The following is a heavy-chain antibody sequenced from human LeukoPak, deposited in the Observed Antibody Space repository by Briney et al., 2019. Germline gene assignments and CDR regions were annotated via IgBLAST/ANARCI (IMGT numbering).Heavy chain of an antibody. J-gene: IGHJ5*02. D-gene: IGHD5-12*01. V-gene: IGHV5-10-1*01. Sequence: GESLRISCKGSGYRFTSYWISWVRQMPGKGLEWLGRIDPSDSYTNYSPSFQGHVTISADKSISTAYLQWSSLKASDTAMYHCARQYSGYDSWFDPWGQGTLVTVSS. CDR3: ARQYSGYDSWFDP. CDR1: GYRFTSYW. CDR2: IDPSDSYT.